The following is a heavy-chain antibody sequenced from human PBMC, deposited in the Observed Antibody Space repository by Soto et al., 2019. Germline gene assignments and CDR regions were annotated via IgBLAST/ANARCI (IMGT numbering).Heavy chain of an antibody. D-gene: IGHD6-13*01. CDR2: IWYDGSNK. V-gene: IGHV3-33*01. Sequence: GESLRHSCAASGFTFSSYGMHWVRQAPGKGLEWVAVIWYDGSNKYYADSVKGRFTISRDNSKNTLYLQMNSLRAEDTAVYYCVSDSWGVAAAGTSAGYFQHWGQGTLVTVSS. CDR3: VSDSWGVAAAGTSAGYFQH. J-gene: IGHJ1*01. CDR1: GFTFSSYG.